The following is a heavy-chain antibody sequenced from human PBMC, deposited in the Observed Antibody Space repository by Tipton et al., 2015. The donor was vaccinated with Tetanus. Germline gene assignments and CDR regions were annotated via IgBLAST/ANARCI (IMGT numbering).Heavy chain of an antibody. Sequence: QLVQSGAEVKKPGSSVKVSCKASGGTFSSYAISWVRQAPGKGLEGRGGTFPIFGTATSAQKFQGRVTITADESTSTAYMELSSLRSEDTAVYYCAREDGSGSYSYYYGMDVWGQGTTVTVSS. V-gene: IGHV1-69*01. CDR3: AREDGSGSYSYYYGMDV. CDR2: TFPIFGTA. J-gene: IGHJ6*02. D-gene: IGHD1-26*01. CDR1: GGTFSSYA.